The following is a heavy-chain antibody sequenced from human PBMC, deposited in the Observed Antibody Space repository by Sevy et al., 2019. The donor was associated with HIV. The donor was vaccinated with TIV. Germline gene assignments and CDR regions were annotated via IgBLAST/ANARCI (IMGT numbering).Heavy chain of an antibody. V-gene: IGHV3-23*01. CDR2: ISCSGGSS. CDR3: AKDLYYDNSLFDY. J-gene: IGHJ4*02. D-gene: IGHD3-22*01. Sequence: GGSLRLSCVASEFRLSNYAMNWVRQAPGKGLEWVSGISCSGGSSYYADSVKGRFTISRDNSKNTLYRQMNSLRAEDTAMYYCAKDLYYDNSLFDYWGQGILVTVSS. CDR1: EFRLSNYA.